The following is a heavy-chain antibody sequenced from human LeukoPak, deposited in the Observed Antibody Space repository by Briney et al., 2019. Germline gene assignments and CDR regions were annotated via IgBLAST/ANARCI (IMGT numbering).Heavy chain of an antibody. CDR1: GFTFSSYG. CDR3: ARSYSSSRGTFDY. CDR2: ITSSSSYI. D-gene: IGHD6-6*01. V-gene: IGHV3-21*01. Sequence: GGSLRLSCAASGFTFSSYGMNWVRQATGKGLEWVSSITSSSSYIYYADSVKGRFTISRDNAKNSLYLQMNSLRAEDTAVYYCARSYSSSRGTFDYWGQGTLVTVSS. J-gene: IGHJ4*02.